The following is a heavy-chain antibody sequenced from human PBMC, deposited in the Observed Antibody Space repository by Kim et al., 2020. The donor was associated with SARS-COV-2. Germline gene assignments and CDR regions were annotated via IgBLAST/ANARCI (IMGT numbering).Heavy chain of an antibody. CDR2: INPNSGGT. CDR1: GYTFTGYY. Sequence: ASVEVSCKASGYTFTGYYMHWVRQAPGQGLEWMGRINPNSGGTNYAQKFQGRVTMTRDTSISTAYVELSRLRSDDTAVYYCARDRNTIFGVVFIPDRYAMDVWGQGTTVTVSS. V-gene: IGHV1-2*06. J-gene: IGHJ6*02. D-gene: IGHD3-3*01. CDR3: ARDRNTIFGVVFIPDRYAMDV.